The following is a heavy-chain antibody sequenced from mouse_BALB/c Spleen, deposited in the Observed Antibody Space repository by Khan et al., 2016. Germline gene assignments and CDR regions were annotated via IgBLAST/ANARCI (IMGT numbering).Heavy chain of an antibody. Sequence: QIQLVQSGPELKKPGETVKISCKASGYTFTNYGMNWVKQAPGKGLKWMGWINTYTGEPTYADDFKGRFAFSLETSASTAYLQINNLKNEDMATYFCARSRGSHGDYWGQGTTLTVSS. D-gene: IGHD3-1*01. CDR1: GYTFTNYG. J-gene: IGHJ2*01. CDR3: ARSRGSHGDY. V-gene: IGHV9-1*02. CDR2: INTYTGEP.